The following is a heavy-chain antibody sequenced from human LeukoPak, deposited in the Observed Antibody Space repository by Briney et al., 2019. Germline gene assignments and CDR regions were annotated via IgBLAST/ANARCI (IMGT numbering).Heavy chain of an antibody. J-gene: IGHJ5*02. CDR2: IRYDGSNK. D-gene: IGHD3-3*01. CDR1: GFTFSSYG. Sequence: GGSLRLSCAASGFTFSSYGMHWVRQAPGKGLEWVAFIRYDGSNKYYADSVKGRFTISRDNSKNTLHLQMNSLRAEDTAVYYCAKDNLHYDFWSGYYEGGNWFDPWGQGTLVTVSS. CDR3: AKDNLHYDFWSGYYEGGNWFDP. V-gene: IGHV3-30*02.